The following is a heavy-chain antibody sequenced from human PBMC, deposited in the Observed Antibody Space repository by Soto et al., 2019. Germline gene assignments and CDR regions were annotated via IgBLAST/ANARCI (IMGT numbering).Heavy chain of an antibody. J-gene: IGHJ6*02. Sequence: SQTLSLTCVISGDSVSSNSAAWNWIRQSPSRGLEWLGRTYYRSKWYNDYAVSVKSRITINPDTSKNQFSLQLNSVTPEDTAVYYCALGVAVAGPYYYYGMDVWGQGTTVTV. CDR2: TYYRSKWYN. CDR1: GDSVSSNSAA. D-gene: IGHD6-19*01. V-gene: IGHV6-1*01. CDR3: ALGVAVAGPYYYYGMDV.